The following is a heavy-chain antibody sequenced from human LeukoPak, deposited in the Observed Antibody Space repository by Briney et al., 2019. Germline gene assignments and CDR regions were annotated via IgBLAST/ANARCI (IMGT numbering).Heavy chain of an antibody. D-gene: IGHD1-26*01. Sequence: GGSLRLSCAASGFTFSSYWMSWVRQAPGKGLEWVANIKQDESEKYYVDSVKGRFTISRDNAKNSLYLQMNSLRDEDTAVYYCARGLVGASLYYFDFWGQGTLVTVSS. CDR1: GFTFSSYW. CDR3: ARGLVGASLYYFDF. CDR2: IKQDESEK. V-gene: IGHV3-7*04. J-gene: IGHJ4*02.